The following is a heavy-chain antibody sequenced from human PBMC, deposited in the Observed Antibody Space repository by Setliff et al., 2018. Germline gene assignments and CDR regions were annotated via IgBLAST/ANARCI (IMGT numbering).Heavy chain of an antibody. CDR2: LYGGGNT. J-gene: IGHJ4*02. D-gene: IGHD3-10*01. V-gene: IGHV3-23*03. CDR1: GFTFSSFA. Sequence: GGSLRLSCAASGFTFSSFAMSRVRQAPGKGLEWIALLYGGGNTFYADSVKGRFTISGDSSKNAVYLQMNSLRADDTAVYYCRQWFGELSRDYWGPGTLVTVSS. CDR3: RQWFGELSRDY.